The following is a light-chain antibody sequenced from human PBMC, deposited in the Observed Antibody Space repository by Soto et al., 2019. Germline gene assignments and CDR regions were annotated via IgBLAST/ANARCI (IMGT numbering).Light chain of an antibody. J-gene: IGKJ1*01. CDR1: QSISSW. CDR3: QQYNSYSCT. Sequence: DIPMTQSPSTLSASVGDRVTITCRASQSISSWLAWYQQKPGKAPKLLIYDASSLESGVPSRFSGSGSGTEFTLTISSLQPDDFATYYCQQYNSYSCTFGQGNKVEIK. V-gene: IGKV1-5*01. CDR2: DAS.